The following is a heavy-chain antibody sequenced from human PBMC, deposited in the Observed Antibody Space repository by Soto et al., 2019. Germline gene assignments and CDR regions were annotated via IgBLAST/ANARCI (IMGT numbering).Heavy chain of an antibody. J-gene: IGHJ5*02. V-gene: IGHV1-18*01. CDR3: ARGFPLWFDP. Sequence: GASVKVSCKASGYTFTSYGISWVRQAPGQGLEWMGWIIPYYGNTNYAQKFQGRVTITADESTSTAYMELSSLRSEDTAVYYCARGFPLWFDPWGQGTLVTVSS. CDR2: IIPYYGNT. CDR1: GYTFTSYG. D-gene: IGHD3-16*02.